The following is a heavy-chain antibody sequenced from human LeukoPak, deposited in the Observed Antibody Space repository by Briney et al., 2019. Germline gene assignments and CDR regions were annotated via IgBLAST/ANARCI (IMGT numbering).Heavy chain of an antibody. Sequence: PSETLSLTCTVSGGSISSSTYYWAWIRQPPGQGLEWIGSIYYSWSTYSYYNPSLKSRVTISVDTSKNQFSLKLSSVTAADTALYYCAKEGGYGSGGLDSWGQGTLVTVSS. CDR1: GGSISSSTYY. CDR3: AKEGGYGSGGLDS. J-gene: IGHJ4*02. V-gene: IGHV4-39*02. CDR2: IYYSWSTYS. D-gene: IGHD3-10*01.